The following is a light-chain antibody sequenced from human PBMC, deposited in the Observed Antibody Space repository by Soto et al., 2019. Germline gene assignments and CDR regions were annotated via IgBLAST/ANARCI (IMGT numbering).Light chain of an antibody. CDR2: RVF. Sequence: EIVLTQSPGTLSLSPGERATLSCRASQSVGESLVWYQQKPGQAPRLLIYRVFNRATGIPDRFSGSGSGTDFTLTISRLEPEDFAVYYCQQFGDSPRTFGRGTKVERK. CDR3: QQFGDSPRT. J-gene: IGKJ1*01. CDR1: QSVGES. V-gene: IGKV3-20*01.